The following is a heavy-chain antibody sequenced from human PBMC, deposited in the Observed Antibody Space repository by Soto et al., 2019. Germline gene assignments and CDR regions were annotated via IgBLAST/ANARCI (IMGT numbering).Heavy chain of an antibody. J-gene: IGHJ4*02. D-gene: IGHD4-17*01. Sequence: GSGPTLVNPTQTLTLTCTFSGFSLSTSGVGVGWIRQPPGKALEWLALIYWDDDKRYSPSLERRLTITKDTSESEVVLAMTNMDPVDTATYYCARKGSGDYALDYWGQGILVTVSS. CDR1: GFSLSTSGVG. CDR2: IYWDDDK. CDR3: ARKGSGDYALDY. V-gene: IGHV2-5*02.